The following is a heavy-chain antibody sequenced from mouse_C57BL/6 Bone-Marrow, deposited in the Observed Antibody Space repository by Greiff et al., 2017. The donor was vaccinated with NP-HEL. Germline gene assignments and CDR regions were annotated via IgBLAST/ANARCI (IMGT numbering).Heavy chain of an antibody. D-gene: IGHD1-1*01. J-gene: IGHJ4*01. V-gene: IGHV1-18*01. CDR3: ARCTTVVAHYAMDY. Sequence: EVQLQQSGPELVKPGASVKIPCKASGYTFTDYNMDWVKQSHGKSLEWIGDINPNNGGTIYNQKFKGKATLTVDKSSSTAYMELRSLTSEDTAVYYCARCTTVVAHYAMDYWGQGTSVTVSS. CDR1: GYTFTDYN. CDR2: INPNNGGT.